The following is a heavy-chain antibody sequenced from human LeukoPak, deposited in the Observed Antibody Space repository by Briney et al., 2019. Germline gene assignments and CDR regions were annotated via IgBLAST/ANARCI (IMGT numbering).Heavy chain of an antibody. CDR1: GFSVSSNC. J-gene: IGHJ6*02. Sequence: PGGSLRLSCAASGFSVSSNCMSWVRQAPGKGLEWVSVICSGGTTYYADSVKGRFTISRDNSKNTLYLQMNSLRAEDTAVYYCAKDQLLWFGSDGMDVWGQGTTVTVSS. V-gene: IGHV3-53*05. CDR2: ICSGGTT. CDR3: AKDQLLWFGSDGMDV. D-gene: IGHD3-10*01.